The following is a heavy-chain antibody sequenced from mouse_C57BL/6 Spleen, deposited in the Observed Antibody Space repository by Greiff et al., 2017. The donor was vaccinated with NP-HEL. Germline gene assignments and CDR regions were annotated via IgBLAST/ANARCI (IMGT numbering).Heavy chain of an antibody. CDR1: GYTFTSYW. J-gene: IGHJ4*01. D-gene: IGHD4-1*01. CDR2: IHPNSGST. CDR3: ARDWDVGYAMDY. V-gene: IGHV1-64*01. Sequence: QVQLQQPGAELVKPGASVKLSCKASGYTFTSYWMHWVKQRPGQGLEWIGMIHPNSGSTNYNEKFKSKATLTVDTSSSTAYMQLSSLTSEDSAVYYCARDWDVGYAMDYWGQGTSVTVSS.